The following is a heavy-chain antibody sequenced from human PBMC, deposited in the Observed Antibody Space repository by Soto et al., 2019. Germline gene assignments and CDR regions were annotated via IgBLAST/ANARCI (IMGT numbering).Heavy chain of an antibody. CDR2: IYWDDDK. J-gene: IGHJ4*02. Sequence: QITLNESGPTVVRPTETLTLTCRFSGFSLTTSGVGVGWIRQSPGKAPEWLALIYWDDDKRYSASLKSRLTITKDTSKNQVFLTVSYLDPTDTATYYCAHRVLRTVFGLVTTTAIYFDFWGQGTPVAVSS. V-gene: IGHV2-5*02. CDR3: AHRVLRTVFGLVTTTAIYFDF. CDR1: GFSLTTSGVG. D-gene: IGHD3-3*01.